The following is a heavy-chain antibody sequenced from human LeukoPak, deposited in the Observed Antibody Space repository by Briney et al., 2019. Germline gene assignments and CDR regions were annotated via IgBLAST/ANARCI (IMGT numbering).Heavy chain of an antibody. Sequence: GGSLRLSCAASGLTFSSHWMHWVRQAPGKGLVWVSRINSDGSITTYADSAQGRFTISRDNAKNTLYLQMNSLRVEDTAVYYCARDYNWNPPDYWGQGTLVTVSS. CDR1: GLTFSSHW. CDR2: INSDGSIT. J-gene: IGHJ4*02. D-gene: IGHD1-1*01. V-gene: IGHV3-74*01. CDR3: ARDYNWNPPDY.